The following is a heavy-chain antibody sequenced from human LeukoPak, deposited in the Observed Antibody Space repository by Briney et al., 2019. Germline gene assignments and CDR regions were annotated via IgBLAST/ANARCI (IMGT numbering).Heavy chain of an antibody. CDR2: IYYSGGT. CDR1: GGSISSYY. CDR3: ATWRPYYFDS. V-gene: IGHV4-59*08. J-gene: IGHJ4*02. D-gene: IGHD6-25*01. Sequence: SETLSLACTVSGGSISSYYCSWLRQPPGKGLEWIGYIYYSGGTNYNPSLKSRVTISVDTSKNQFSLKLSSVTAADTAVYYCATWRPYYFDSWGQGTLVTVSS.